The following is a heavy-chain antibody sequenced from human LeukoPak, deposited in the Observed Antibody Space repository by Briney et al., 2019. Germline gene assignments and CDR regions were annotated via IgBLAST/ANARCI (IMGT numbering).Heavy chain of an antibody. Sequence: GGSLRLSCAASGFMFSSNWMSWVRLAPGKGLEWVANIKEDGTENYYVDSVKGRFTISRDKEKNYLYLQMNSLRVEDTAVYYCAKEGRSLQTYWGQGTLVTVSS. CDR2: IKEDGTEN. CDR1: GFMFSSNW. J-gene: IGHJ4*02. CDR3: AKEGRSLQTY. D-gene: IGHD5-24*01. V-gene: IGHV3-7*03.